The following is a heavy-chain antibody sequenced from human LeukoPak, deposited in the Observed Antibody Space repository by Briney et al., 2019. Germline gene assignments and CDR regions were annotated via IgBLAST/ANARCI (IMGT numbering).Heavy chain of an antibody. CDR2: ISGSGGST. Sequence: PGGSLRLSCAASGFTFSSYAMSWVRQAPGKGLEWVSAISGSGGSTYYADSVKGRFTISRDNSKNTLYLQMNSLRAEDTAVYYCAKYSSWGGNYHYYYMDVWGKGTTVTVSS. D-gene: IGHD6-13*01. CDR1: GFTFSSYA. J-gene: IGHJ6*03. CDR3: AKYSSWGGNYHYYYMDV. V-gene: IGHV3-23*01.